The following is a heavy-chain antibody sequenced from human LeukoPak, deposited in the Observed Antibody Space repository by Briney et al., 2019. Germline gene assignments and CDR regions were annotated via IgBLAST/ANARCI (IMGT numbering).Heavy chain of an antibody. Sequence: PSETLSLTCAVFSASVSDYYWSWIRQSPGKGREWVWEVSVLGGTTYNTSLNSRATITMDTSKNQFSLKLTSVTDAATAVYSCAIGQVFDYWGQGTLVTVSS. CDR1: SASVSDYY. CDR2: VSVLGGT. CDR3: AIGQVFDY. V-gene: IGHV4-34*01. J-gene: IGHJ4*02.